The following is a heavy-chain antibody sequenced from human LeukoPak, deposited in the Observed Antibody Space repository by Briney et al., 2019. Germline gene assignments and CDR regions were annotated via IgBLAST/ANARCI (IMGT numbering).Heavy chain of an antibody. D-gene: IGHD2-2*01. J-gene: IGHJ4*02. V-gene: IGHV3-7*01. Sequence: GGSLRLSCSVSGFIFRDFSMSWVRQAPGKGLEWVAKMNEYGSEIFYVDSVKGRFTISRDNGKNSLYLQMNRLRAEDPAVYYCARPRGCGSSRCNNFDYWGQGTLVTVSS. CDR3: ARPRGCGSSRCNNFDY. CDR1: GFIFRDFS. CDR2: MNEYGSEI.